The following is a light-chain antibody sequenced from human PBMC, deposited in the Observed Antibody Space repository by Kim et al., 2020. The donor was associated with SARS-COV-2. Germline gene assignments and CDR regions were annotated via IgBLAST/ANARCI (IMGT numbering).Light chain of an antibody. CDR1: QSISSY. CDR3: QQSYSTPRT. V-gene: IGKV1-39*01. J-gene: IGKJ1*01. CDR2: AAS. Sequence: ASVGDRVTITCRASQSISSYLNWYQQKPGKAPKLLIYAASSLQSGVPSRFSGSESGTDFTLTISSLQPEDFATYYCQQSYSTPRTFGQGTKVEIK.